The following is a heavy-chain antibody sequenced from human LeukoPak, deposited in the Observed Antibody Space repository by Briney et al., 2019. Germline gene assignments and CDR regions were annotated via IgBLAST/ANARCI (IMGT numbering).Heavy chain of an antibody. CDR3: ARGFRLRLDY. Sequence: GGSLRLSCAASGFIFSSYEMNWVRQAPGKGLEWVSYIISSGSTIYYADSVKGRFTIARDNAKNSLYLHMNSLRAEDTAVYYCARGFRLRLDYWGQGTLVTVSS. D-gene: IGHD5-12*01. J-gene: IGHJ4*02. V-gene: IGHV3-48*03. CDR1: GFIFSSYE. CDR2: IISSGSTI.